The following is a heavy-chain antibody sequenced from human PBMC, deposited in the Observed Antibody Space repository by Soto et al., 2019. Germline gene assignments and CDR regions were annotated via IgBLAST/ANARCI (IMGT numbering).Heavy chain of an antibody. CDR3: ARRFCSSTSCYYFDY. V-gene: IGHV5-51*01. CDR1: GYSFSGYW. Sequence: LKISCKGSGYSFSGYWIAWVRQMPGKGLEWMGIIYPGDSEARHSPSFQGQVTISADKSISTAYLQWSNLEASDTATYYCARRFCSSTSCYYFDYWGQGALVTVSS. D-gene: IGHD2-2*01. CDR2: IYPGDSEA. J-gene: IGHJ4*02.